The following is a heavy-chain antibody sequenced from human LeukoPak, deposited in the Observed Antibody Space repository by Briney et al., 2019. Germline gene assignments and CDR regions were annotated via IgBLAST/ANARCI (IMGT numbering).Heavy chain of an antibody. V-gene: IGHV4-34*01. CDR2: VNHSGSA. Sequence: SETLSLTCAVYGGSLSAYYWSWIRQPPGKGLEWIGEVNHSGSANYNPSLKSRVTMSVDTSKNQFSLKLSSVTAADTAVYYCARSPRYCSGGSCYFLHYWGQGTLVTVPS. CDR1: GGSLSAYY. CDR3: ARSPRYCSGGSCYFLHY. D-gene: IGHD2-15*01. J-gene: IGHJ4*02.